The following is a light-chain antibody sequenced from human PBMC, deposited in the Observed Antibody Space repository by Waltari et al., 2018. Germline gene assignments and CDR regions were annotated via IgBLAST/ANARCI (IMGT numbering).Light chain of an antibody. CDR3: SSYTDTNTLHVV. CDR1: SSDIGDFNY. J-gene: IGLJ2*01. V-gene: IGLV2-14*03. CDR2: GVT. Sequence: SALTQPASVSGSPGQSITISCTGTSSDIGDFNYISLYQQHPGEGPKLIIYGVTKRPSGVSNRFSGSKSGNTASLTISGLQADDEAEYFCSSYTDTNTLHVVFGGGTKLSVL.